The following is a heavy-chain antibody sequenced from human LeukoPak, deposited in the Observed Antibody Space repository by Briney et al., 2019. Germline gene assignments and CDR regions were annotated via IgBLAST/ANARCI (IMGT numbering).Heavy chain of an antibody. D-gene: IGHD1-14*01. CDR3: ARVPPSAHQVFSSDY. CDR2: ISANNGET. J-gene: IGHJ4*02. CDR1: GYTFTNYG. Sequence: ASVMFSCKASGYTFTNYGISWVRQAPGQGLEWISWISANNGETRYAQNFQGRVTMTTDTSTTTAYMELRSLRSDDTAVYYCARVPPSAHQVFSSDYWGQGTQVTVSS. V-gene: IGHV1-18*04.